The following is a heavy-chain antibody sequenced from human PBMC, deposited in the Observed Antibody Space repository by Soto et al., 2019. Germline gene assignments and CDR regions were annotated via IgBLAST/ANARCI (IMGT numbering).Heavy chain of an antibody. D-gene: IGHD6-13*01. Sequence: EVQLLESGGGLVQPGGSLRLSCAASGFTFSSSAMSWVRQAPGKGLEWVSSISAIGGSTYYADSVKGRFTISRDNSKNTLFLQMNSLRAEDTAVYYCAKIIVAAGIDYWGQGTLVTVSS. V-gene: IGHV3-23*01. J-gene: IGHJ4*02. CDR1: GFTFSSSA. CDR3: AKIIVAAGIDY. CDR2: ISAIGGST.